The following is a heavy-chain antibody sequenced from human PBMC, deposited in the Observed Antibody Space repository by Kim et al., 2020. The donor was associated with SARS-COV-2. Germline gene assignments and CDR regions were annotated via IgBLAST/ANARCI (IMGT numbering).Heavy chain of an antibody. Sequence: GGSLRLSCAASGFTVSSNYMSWVRQAPGKGLEWVSVIYSGGSTYYADSVKGRFTISRDNSKNTLYLQMNSLRAEDTAVYYCARGGRWLQPRGFDYWGQGTLVTVSS. J-gene: IGHJ4*02. CDR3: ARGGRWLQPRGFDY. CDR1: GFTVSSNY. D-gene: IGHD5-12*01. V-gene: IGHV3-66*01. CDR2: IYSGGST.